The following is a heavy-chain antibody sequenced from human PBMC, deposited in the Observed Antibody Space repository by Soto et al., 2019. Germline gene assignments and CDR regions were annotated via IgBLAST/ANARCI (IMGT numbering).Heavy chain of an antibody. CDR1: GGTFSNSG. D-gene: IGHD1-20*01. Sequence: QVQLVQSGAEVKKPGSSVKVSCKASGGTFSNSGLSWVRQAPGQGLEWMGDIVPIFGTANYAQKFQGRVTITADESTSTAYMELSSLRPEDTAVDYCARETLDTGMLTGMYDFEYWGQGTLVTVS. J-gene: IGHJ4*02. CDR3: ARETLDTGMLTGMYDFEY. V-gene: IGHV1-69*01. CDR2: IVPIFGTA.